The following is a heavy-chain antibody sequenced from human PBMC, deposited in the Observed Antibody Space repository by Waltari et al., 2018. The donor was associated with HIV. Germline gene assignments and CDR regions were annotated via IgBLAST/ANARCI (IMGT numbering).Heavy chain of an antibody. CDR1: GFTFSTYW. D-gene: IGHD5-18*01. CDR3: ARGVYSNGPRFVY. V-gene: IGHV3-74*01. J-gene: IGHJ4*02. CDR2: INSDGGST. Sequence: EVQLVESGGGLVQPGGSLRLSCAASGFTFSTYWMHWVRQVPGTGLVWVSRINSDGGSTRNADSGKGRFTISRDNAKNTLYLQMKSLRTEDTAVYYCARGVYSNGPRFVYWGRGTQVTVSS.